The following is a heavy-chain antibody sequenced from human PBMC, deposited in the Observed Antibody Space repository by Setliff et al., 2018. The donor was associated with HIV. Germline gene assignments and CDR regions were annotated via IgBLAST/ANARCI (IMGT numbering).Heavy chain of an antibody. CDR3: ARDGMVRGSKAFGY. CDR1: GGSISSGSYY. V-gene: IGHV4-61*02. D-gene: IGHD3-10*01. J-gene: IGHJ4*02. Sequence: SETLSLTCTVSGGSISSGSYYWSWIRQPAGKGQEWIGRIYTSGSTNYNPSLKSRVTISVDTSKNQFSLKLSSVTAADTAVYYCARDGMVRGSKAFGYWGQGTLVTVSS. CDR2: IYTSGST.